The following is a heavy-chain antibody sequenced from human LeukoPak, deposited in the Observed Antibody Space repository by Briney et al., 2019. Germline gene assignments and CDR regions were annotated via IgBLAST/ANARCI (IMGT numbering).Heavy chain of an antibody. J-gene: IGHJ4*02. CDR2: IEQDGSEE. Sequence: PGGSLRLSCAASGFTFSSYWMTWVRQAPGKGLEWVANIEQDGSEEYYVDSVKGRFTIFRDNVKNSLYLQMNSLRVEDTAVYYCAREVVVVPAAELYSGYDFVDYWGQGTLVTVSS. D-gene: IGHD5-12*01. V-gene: IGHV3-7*01. CDR3: AREVVVVPAAELYSGYDFVDY. CDR1: GFTFSSYW.